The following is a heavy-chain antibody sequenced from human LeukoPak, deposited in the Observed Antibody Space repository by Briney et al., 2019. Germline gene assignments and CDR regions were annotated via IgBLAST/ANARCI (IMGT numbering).Heavy chain of an antibody. CDR2: ISGGSDIT. V-gene: IGHV3-23*01. CDR1: GFTFSNYA. J-gene: IGHJ4*02. Sequence: GGSLRLSCAASGFTFSNYAMTWVRQAPGKGLEWVSTISGGSDITHYADPVKGRFTISRDNSKNSLHLQMNSLRAEDTAVYYCAKVGAAVARDFNYWGQGTLVTVCS. CDR3: AKVGAAVARDFNY. D-gene: IGHD6-19*01.